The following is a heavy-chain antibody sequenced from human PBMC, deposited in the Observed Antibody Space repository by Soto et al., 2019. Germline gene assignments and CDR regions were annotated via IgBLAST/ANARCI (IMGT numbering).Heavy chain of an antibody. CDR3: AKYLLPKAERVFDY. Sequence: PGGSLRLSCAASGFTFSNYAMTWVRQALGKGLEWVSLISGSGGTTYYADTVQGRFTVSRDNSKNTLYLQMNNLRAEDTAVYYCAKYLLPKAERVFDYWGQGTLVTVSS. CDR2: ISGSGGTT. V-gene: IGHV3-23*01. J-gene: IGHJ4*02. CDR1: GFTFSNYA. D-gene: IGHD2-15*01.